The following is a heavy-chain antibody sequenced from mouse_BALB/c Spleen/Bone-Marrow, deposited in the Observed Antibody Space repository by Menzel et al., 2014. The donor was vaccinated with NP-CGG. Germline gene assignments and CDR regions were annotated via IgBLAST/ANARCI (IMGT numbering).Heavy chain of an antibody. CDR1: GYSFTGYN. CDR3: AREGSHRDDYAMDY. V-gene: IGHV1-39*01. Sequence: VQLQQSGPELEKPGASVKISCKASGYSFTGYNMNWVKQSNGKSLEWIGNIDPNYGGSSYSQKFKGKATLTVDKSSSTAYMQLKSLTSEDSAVYYCAREGSHRDDYAMDYWGQGTSVTVSS. J-gene: IGHJ4*01. CDR2: IDPNYGGS.